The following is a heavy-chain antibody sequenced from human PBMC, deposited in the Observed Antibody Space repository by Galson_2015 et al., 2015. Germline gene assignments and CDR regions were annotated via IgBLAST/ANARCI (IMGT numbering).Heavy chain of an antibody. CDR2: ISGYNGNT. J-gene: IGHJ4*02. D-gene: IGHD2-15*01. CDR1: GYTFTTFG. V-gene: IGHV1-18*01. CDR3: ARVCIGGTCLDS. Sequence: SVKVCCKASGYTFTTFGISWVRQAPGQGLERMGWISGYNGNTHYAQKFQGRVTMTTGTSTSKAYMEVRSLTSDDTAVYYCARVCIGGTCLDSWGQATLVTVSS.